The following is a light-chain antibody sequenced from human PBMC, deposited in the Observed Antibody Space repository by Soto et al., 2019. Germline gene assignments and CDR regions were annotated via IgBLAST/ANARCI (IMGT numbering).Light chain of an antibody. CDR3: QQYDNLPVT. J-gene: IGKJ5*01. Sequence: DIQMTQSPSSLSASVGDRVTITCQASQDISKYLNWYQQKPGKAPKLLIYDASNLQTGVPSRFSGSGSGTDFTFTISSLQPEDIATYHCQQYDNLPVTFGQGTRLEIK. V-gene: IGKV1-33*01. CDR2: DAS. CDR1: QDISKY.